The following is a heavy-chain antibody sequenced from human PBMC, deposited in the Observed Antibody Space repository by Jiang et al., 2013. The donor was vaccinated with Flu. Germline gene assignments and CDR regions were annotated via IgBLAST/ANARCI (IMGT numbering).Heavy chain of an antibody. CDR1: GYTFIYSA. CDR3: AKDWGVLKAFDI. V-gene: IGHV1-3*01. CDR2: INAGNGNT. Sequence: GAEVKKPGASVKVSCKASGYTFIYSAIHWVRQAPGQRLEWMGWINAGNGNTKYSQTFQGRVTITRDTSASTVYMELSSLRSEDTAVYYCAKDWGVLKAFDIWGQGTMVIVSS. D-gene: IGHD3-16*01. J-gene: IGHJ3*02.